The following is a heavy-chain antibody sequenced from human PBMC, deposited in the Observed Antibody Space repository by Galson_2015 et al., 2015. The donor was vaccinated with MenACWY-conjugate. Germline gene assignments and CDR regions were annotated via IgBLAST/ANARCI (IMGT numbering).Heavy chain of an antibody. J-gene: IGHJ4*02. Sequence: SLRLSCAASGFIFNTYWMHWVRQAPGKGLVWVSRINPGGSSTTYADSVKDRFTISRDNVKNTLYLQMHSLRPEDTAVFYCAKSRGASFYFDSWGQGTLVTVSS. CDR2: INPGGSST. CDR3: AKSRGASFYFDS. D-gene: IGHD1-26*01. CDR1: GFIFNTYW. V-gene: IGHV3-74*01.